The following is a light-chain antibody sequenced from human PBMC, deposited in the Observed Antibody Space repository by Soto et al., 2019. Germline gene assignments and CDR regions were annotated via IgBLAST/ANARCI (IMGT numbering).Light chain of an antibody. V-gene: IGKV3-20*01. CDR2: GAS. Sequence: EIVSTRYPGTLSLSPGEVDTLSCMASQRLSISYIAWYQQKPGQAPTLLVQGASRRATGIPDRFSGSGSGTDFTLTISRREPEDLALYYCRLYGSSLWTFGRGTNVEIK. CDR3: RLYGSSLWT. J-gene: IGKJ1*01. CDR1: QRLSISY.